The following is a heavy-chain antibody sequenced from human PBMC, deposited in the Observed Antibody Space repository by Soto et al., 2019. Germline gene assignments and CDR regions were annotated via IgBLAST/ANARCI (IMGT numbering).Heavy chain of an antibody. CDR3: AKKYYYDSSGYWVDY. V-gene: IGHV3-23*01. J-gene: IGHJ4*02. CDR2: ISGSGGST. D-gene: IGHD3-22*01. Sequence: PGGSLRLSCAASGFTFSSYAMSWVRQAPGKGLKWVSAISGSGGSTYYADSVKGRFTISRDNSKNTLYLQMNSLRAEDTAVYYCAKKYYYDSSGYWVDYWGQGTLVTVSS. CDR1: GFTFSSYA.